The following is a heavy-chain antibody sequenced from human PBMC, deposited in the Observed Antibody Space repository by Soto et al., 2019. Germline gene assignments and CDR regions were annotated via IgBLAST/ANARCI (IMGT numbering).Heavy chain of an antibody. CDR3: ARGGASSKWFDP. CDR2: ISYSGTT. V-gene: IGHV4-31*03. J-gene: IGHJ5*02. Sequence: PSETLSLTCTVSGGSISSDASFWSWIRQLPGKGPEWIAFISYSGTTSYNPSLRSRVTISADTSKSQFSLNLSSVTAADTAVNYCARGGASSKWFDPWGQGILVTVSS. CDR1: GGSISSDASF. D-gene: IGHD2-15*01.